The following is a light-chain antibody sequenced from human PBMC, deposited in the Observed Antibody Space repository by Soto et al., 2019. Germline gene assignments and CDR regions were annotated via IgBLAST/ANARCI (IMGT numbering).Light chain of an antibody. CDR2: GNS. CDR3: QSYDSSLSGFWV. Sequence: QSVLTQPPSVSGAPGQRVTISCTGSSSNIGAGYDVHWYQQLPGTAPKLLIYGNSNRPSGVPDRFSGSKSGTSASLAITGLKAEDEADYYCQSYDSSLSGFWVFGGGTQLTVL. CDR1: SSNIGAGYD. J-gene: IGLJ3*02. V-gene: IGLV1-40*01.